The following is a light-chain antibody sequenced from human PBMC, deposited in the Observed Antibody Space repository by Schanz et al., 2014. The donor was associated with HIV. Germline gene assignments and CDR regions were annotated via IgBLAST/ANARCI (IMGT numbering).Light chain of an antibody. CDR3: SSFAGSNIPWV. Sequence: QSALTQPRSVSGSPGQSVTISCTGTSSDVGSYNFVSWYQQHPATAPKLMIYDVSNRPSGVSNRFSGSKSGNTASLTVSGLQPEDEADYYCSSFAGSNIPWVFGGGTKLTVL. CDR2: DVS. CDR1: SSDVGSYNF. J-gene: IGLJ3*02. V-gene: IGLV2-11*01.